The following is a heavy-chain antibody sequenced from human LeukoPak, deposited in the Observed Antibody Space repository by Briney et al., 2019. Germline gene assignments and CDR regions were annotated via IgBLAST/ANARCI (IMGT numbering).Heavy chain of an antibody. D-gene: IGHD6-6*01. J-gene: IGHJ4*02. CDR3: ARAREGSSLDY. CDR2: ISSSGSII. Sequence: GSLRLSCAASGFTFSDYYMTWIRQAPGKGLEWVSYISSSGSIIYYADSLKGRFTISRDNAKNSLYLQMNSLRAEDTAVYYCARAREGSSLDYWGQGTLVTVSS. V-gene: IGHV3-11*01. CDR1: GFTFSDYY.